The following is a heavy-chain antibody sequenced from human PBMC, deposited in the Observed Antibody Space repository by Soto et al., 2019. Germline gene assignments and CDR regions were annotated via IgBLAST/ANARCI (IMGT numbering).Heavy chain of an antibody. V-gene: IGHV1-2*04. CDR2: INPNSGGT. CDR1: RYTFTGYY. D-gene: IGHD3-9*01. Sequence: QVQLVQSGAEVKKPGASVKVSCKASRYTFTGYYMHWVRQAPGQGLEWMGWINPNSGGTNYAQKFQGWVPMTRDTSISTAYMELSRLRSDDTAVYYCARGGILRYFDWLPPFRDFDYWGQGTLVTVSS. CDR3: ARGGILRYFDWLPPFRDFDY. J-gene: IGHJ4*02.